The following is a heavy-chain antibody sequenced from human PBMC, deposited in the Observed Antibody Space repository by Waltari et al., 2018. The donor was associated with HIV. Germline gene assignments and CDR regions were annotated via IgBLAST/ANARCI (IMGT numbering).Heavy chain of an antibody. CDR1: GYAFNTYW. J-gene: IGHJ4*02. Sequence: DVQLVQSGAEVKQPGESLRISCKGSGYAFNTYWISWVRQMPGKGLEWMGRIEPTDSYANYSPSFQSHVTFSLDKSISTAYLQWSTLKAADTAMYYCVRLDLAVAGPLGDRSNDYWGQGTL. CDR2: IEPTDSYA. CDR3: VRLDLAVAGPLGDRSNDY. D-gene: IGHD6-13*01. V-gene: IGHV5-10-1*01.